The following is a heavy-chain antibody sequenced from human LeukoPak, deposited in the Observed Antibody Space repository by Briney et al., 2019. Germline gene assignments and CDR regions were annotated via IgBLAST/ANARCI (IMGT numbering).Heavy chain of an antibody. J-gene: IGHJ4*02. CDR3: AKDLYDILTGYPWFY. CDR2: ISYDGSNK. CDR1: GFTFSSYG. Sequence: PGGSLRLSCAASGFTFSSYGMHWVRQAPGKGLERVAVISYDGSNKYYADSVKGRFTISRDNSKNTLYLQMNSLRAEDTAVYYCAKDLYDILTGYPWFYWGQGTLVTVSS. V-gene: IGHV3-30*18. D-gene: IGHD3-9*01.